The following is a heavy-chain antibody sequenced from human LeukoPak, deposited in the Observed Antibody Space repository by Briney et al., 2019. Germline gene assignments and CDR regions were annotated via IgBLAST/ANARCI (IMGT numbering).Heavy chain of an antibody. CDR2: LYYSGST. D-gene: IGHD1-1*01. V-gene: IGHV4-59*01. CDR1: GGSISGYY. Sequence: SETLSLTCTVSGGSISGYYWSWIRQPPGKGLEWIGYLYYSGSTKYNPSLKSRVTISVDTSKNQFSLKLNSVTAADTAVYYCARHNWLPPHFGYWGQGTLVTVSS. J-gene: IGHJ4*02. CDR3: ARHNWLPPHFGY.